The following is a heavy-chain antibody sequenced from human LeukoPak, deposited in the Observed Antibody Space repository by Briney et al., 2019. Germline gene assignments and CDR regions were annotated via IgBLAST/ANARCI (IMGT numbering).Heavy chain of an antibody. D-gene: IGHD5-18*01. CDR1: SGSITSTTYY. V-gene: IGHV4-39*01. Sequence: SETLSLTCTASSGSITSTTYYWGWIRQPPGKGLEYIGSIYYAGNTYFNPSLESRITMSVYTSKKQFSLKLTSVTAADTAVYYCARQKGYRDVFDIWGQGTVVTVSS. CDR3: ARQKGYRDVFDI. J-gene: IGHJ3*02. CDR2: IYYAGNT.